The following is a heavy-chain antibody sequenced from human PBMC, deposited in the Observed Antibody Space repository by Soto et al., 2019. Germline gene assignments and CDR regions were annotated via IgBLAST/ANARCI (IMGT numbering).Heavy chain of an antibody. CDR2: INPSGGIA. Sequence: ASVKVSCKASGYTFTSYYMHWVRQAPGQGLEWMGMINPSGGIASYAQKFQGRVTITTDTSKSTPYLQMNSLRAEDTAVYYCARAGLNYGDPAGYYYGMDVWGQGTTVTVSS. V-gene: IGHV1-46*01. J-gene: IGHJ6*02. D-gene: IGHD4-17*01. CDR3: ARAGLNYGDPAGYYYGMDV. CDR1: GYTFTSYY.